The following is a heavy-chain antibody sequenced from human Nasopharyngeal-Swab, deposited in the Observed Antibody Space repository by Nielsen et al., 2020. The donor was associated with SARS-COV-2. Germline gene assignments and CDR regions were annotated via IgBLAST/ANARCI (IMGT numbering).Heavy chain of an antibody. CDR1: GFIFSASA. CDR3: TTDFYFDY. Sequence: GESLKIPCAASGFIFSASAIHWVRQASGKGLEWVGSIGDKDHNYATTYGASVQGRFTISRDDSKNTAFLQMDSLKTEDTALYYCTTDFYFDYWGQGTLVTVSS. CDR2: IGDKDHNYAT. J-gene: IGHJ4*02. V-gene: IGHV3-73*01.